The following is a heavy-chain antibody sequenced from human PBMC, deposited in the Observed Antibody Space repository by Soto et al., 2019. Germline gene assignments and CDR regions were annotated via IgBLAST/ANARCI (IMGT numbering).Heavy chain of an antibody. D-gene: IGHD6-13*01. J-gene: IGHJ2*01. V-gene: IGHV3-23*01. Sequence: EVQLLESGGGVVQPGGSLRLSCAASGFTFSSYAMRWVRQAPGKGLEWVAAISGSGGSKYYADSVKGRFTISRDNSKNTMSKQMHSLRAEDTAVYYWAKLAGWGGGAADPSWYFDLWGRGTLVTVSS. CDR2: ISGSGGSK. CDR1: GFTFSSYA. CDR3: AKLAGWGGGAADPSWYFDL.